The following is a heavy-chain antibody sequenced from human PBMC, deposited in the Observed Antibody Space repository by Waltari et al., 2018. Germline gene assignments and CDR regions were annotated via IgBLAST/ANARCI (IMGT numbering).Heavy chain of an antibody. Sequence: QVQLVQSGAEVKKPGASVKVSCKASGYTFTGYYMHWVRQAPGQGLEWMGWINPNSGGTNYAQKFQGRVTMTRDTSISTAYMELSRLRSDDTAVYYCARGTARITMIVVVVPFDYWGQGTLVTVSS. D-gene: IGHD3-22*01. CDR3: ARGTARITMIVVVVPFDY. J-gene: IGHJ4*02. CDR2: INPNSGGT. V-gene: IGHV1-2*02. CDR1: GYTFTGYY.